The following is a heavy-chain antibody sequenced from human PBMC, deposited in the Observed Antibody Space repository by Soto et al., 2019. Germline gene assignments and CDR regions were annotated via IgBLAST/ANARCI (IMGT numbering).Heavy chain of an antibody. D-gene: IGHD3-16*01. Sequence: QEQLVPSGADLTKPGASVKVSCKASVHTFSGYDVHWVRQAPGQGLEWMGWVNPNSGGTHYAQKFQGRVCMTRDTSLSAVYLALRGRGLDDMSVYFCAGDGGVDDLTVTTGEFGRFWGQGTMVAVSS. J-gene: IGHJ4*02. CDR3: AGDGGVDDLTVTTGEFGRF. CDR1: VHTFSGYD. CDR2: VNPNSGGT. V-gene: IGHV1-2*02.